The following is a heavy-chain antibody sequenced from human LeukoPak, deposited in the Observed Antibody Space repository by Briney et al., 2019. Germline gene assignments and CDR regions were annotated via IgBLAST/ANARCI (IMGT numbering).Heavy chain of an antibody. V-gene: IGHV4-30-4*01. CDR1: GGSISSGDYY. J-gene: IGHJ6*02. CDR3: AREGVLRYFDWLQNPYGMDV. D-gene: IGHD3-9*01. CDR2: IYYSGST. Sequence: SETLSLTCTVSGGSISSGDYYWSWIRQPPGKGLEWTGYIYYSGSTYYNPSLKSRVTISVDTSKNQFSLKLSSVTAADTAVYYCAREGVLRYFDWLQNPYGMDVWGQGTTVTVSS.